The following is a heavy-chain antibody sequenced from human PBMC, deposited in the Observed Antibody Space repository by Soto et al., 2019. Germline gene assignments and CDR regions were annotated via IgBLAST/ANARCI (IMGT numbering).Heavy chain of an antibody. Sequence: QITLKESGPTLVKPTQTLTLTCTFSGFSLSSTRVAVGWIRQPPGKALEWLALIYWDDDKRYSPFLKSRLTNSKVPSKNQVVLTMTNMDPVDTATYYCAHSVVAGLGYYFDYWGQGTLVTVSS. J-gene: IGHJ4*02. CDR2: IYWDDDK. CDR1: GFSLSSTRVA. D-gene: IGHD6-19*01. V-gene: IGHV2-5*02. CDR3: AHSVVAGLGYYFDY.